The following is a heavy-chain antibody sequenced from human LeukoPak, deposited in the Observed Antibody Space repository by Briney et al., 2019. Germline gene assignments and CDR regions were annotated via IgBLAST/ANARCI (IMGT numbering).Heavy chain of an antibody. CDR1: GFTFSNYG. CDR3: ARGNGYDLDFDY. Sequence: GGSLRLSGATSGFTFSNYGIHWVRQAPGKGLDWVAVMWSAGSIQYYADSVKGRFTISGDNSKSTLFLQMNSLRAEDTAVYYCARGNGYDLDFDYWGQGTLVTVSS. CDR2: MWSAGSIQ. V-gene: IGHV3-33*01. J-gene: IGHJ4*02. D-gene: IGHD5-12*01.